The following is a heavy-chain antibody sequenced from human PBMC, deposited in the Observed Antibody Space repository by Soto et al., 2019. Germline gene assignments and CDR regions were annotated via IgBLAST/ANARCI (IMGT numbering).Heavy chain of an antibody. V-gene: IGHV1-2*04. CDR1: GYTFTSYG. CDR3: ARGGVGADFDY. J-gene: IGHJ4*02. CDR2: INPNSGGT. D-gene: IGHD1-26*01. Sequence: ASVKVSCKASGYTFTSYGISWVRQAPGQGLEWMGWINPNSGGTNYAQKFQGWVTMTRDTSISTAYMELSRLRSDDTAVYYCARGGVGADFDYWGQGTLVTVSS.